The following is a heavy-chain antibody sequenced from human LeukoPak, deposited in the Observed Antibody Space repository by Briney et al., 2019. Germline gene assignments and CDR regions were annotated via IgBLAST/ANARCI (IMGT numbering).Heavy chain of an antibody. D-gene: IGHD6-13*01. J-gene: IGHJ4*02. V-gene: IGHV3-30*03. Sequence: GRSLRLSCAASGFTFSSYGMHWVRQAPGKGLEWVAVISYDGSNKYYADSVKGRFTISRDNSKNTLYLQMNSLRAEDTAVHYCASQDGIAAAGTDYWGQGTLVTVSS. CDR2: ISYDGSNK. CDR3: ASQDGIAAAGTDY. CDR1: GFTFSSYG.